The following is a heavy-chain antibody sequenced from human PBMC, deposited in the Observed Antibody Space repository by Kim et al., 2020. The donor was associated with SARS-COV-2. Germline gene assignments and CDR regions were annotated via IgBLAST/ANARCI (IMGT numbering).Heavy chain of an antibody. CDR2: ISYDGSNK. CDR3: AKGAFSYYDRVTHFDY. Sequence: GGSLRLSCAAPGFTFSSYGMHWVRQAPGKGLEWVAVISYDGSNKYYADSVKGRFTISRDNSKNTLYLQMNSLRAEDTAVYYCAKGAFSYYDRVTHFDYWGQGTLVTVSS. CDR1: GFTFSSYG. V-gene: IGHV3-30*18. D-gene: IGHD3-22*01. J-gene: IGHJ4*02.